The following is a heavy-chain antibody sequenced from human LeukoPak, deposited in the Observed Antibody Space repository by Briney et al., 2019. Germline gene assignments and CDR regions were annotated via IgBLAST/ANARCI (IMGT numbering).Heavy chain of an antibody. Sequence: GGSLRLSCAASGFTFSSYSVNWVRQAPGKGLEWVSFVSSSSSYIYYADSVKGRFSISRDNARNSLFLQMNSLRAEDTAVYYCARSLHTAMALFDYWGQGTLVTVSS. CDR2: VSSSSSYI. CDR3: ARSLHTAMALFDY. CDR1: GFTFSSYS. D-gene: IGHD5-18*01. V-gene: IGHV3-21*01. J-gene: IGHJ4*02.